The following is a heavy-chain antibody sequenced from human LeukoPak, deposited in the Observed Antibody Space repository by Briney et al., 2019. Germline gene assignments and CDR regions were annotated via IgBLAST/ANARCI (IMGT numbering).Heavy chain of an antibody. D-gene: IGHD2-2*01. V-gene: IGHV3-48*01. Sequence: GGSLRLSCAAPGFTFSSYSMNWVRQAPGKGLEWISYIGISSGNTKYADSVKGRFTISGDKAKNSVYLQMNSLRVEDTAVYYCARDTKYAFDNWGQGTLVTVSS. CDR3: ARDTKYAFDN. CDR2: IGISSGNT. J-gene: IGHJ4*02. CDR1: GFTFSSYS.